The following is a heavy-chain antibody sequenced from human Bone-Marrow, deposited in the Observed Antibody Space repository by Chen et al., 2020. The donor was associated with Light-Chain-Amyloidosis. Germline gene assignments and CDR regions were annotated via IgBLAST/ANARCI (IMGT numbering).Heavy chain of an antibody. CDR3: ARRRDGYNFDY. V-gene: IGHV5-51*01. Sequence: EVQLEQSGPEVKKPGESLKISCKGSGYTFPNYWIGWVRQMPGKGLEWMGVLYPDDSDAISSPSFEGQVTISADKSITTAYLQWRSLKASDTAMYYCARRRDGYNFDYWGQGTLVTVSS. CDR1: GYTFPNYW. D-gene: IGHD5-12*01. CDR2: LYPDDSDA. J-gene: IGHJ4*02.